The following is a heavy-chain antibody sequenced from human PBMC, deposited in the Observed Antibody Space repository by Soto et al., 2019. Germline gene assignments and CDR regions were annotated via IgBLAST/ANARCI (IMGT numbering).Heavy chain of an antibody. J-gene: IGHJ6*02. D-gene: IGHD2-2*03. CDR1: GFTFSSYS. CDR2: ISSSSSYI. V-gene: IGHV3-21*01. CDR3: AKDWLDIVVVPAATGVYYYGMDV. Sequence: GGSLRLSCAASGFTFSSYSMNWVRQAPGKVLEWVSSISSSSSYIYYADSVKGRFTISRDNAKNTLYLQMNSLRAEDTAVYYCAKDWLDIVVVPAATGVYYYGMDVWGQGTTVTVSS.